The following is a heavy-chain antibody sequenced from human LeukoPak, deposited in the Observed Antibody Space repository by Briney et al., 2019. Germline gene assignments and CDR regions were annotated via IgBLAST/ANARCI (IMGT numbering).Heavy chain of an antibody. J-gene: IGHJ4*02. Sequence: ASVKVSCKASGYTFTSYGISWVRQAPGQGLEWMGWMNPNSGNTGYAQKFQGRVTMTRNTSISTAYMELSSLRSEDTAVYYCARGNGVTVNFDYWGQGTLVTVSS. CDR1: GYTFTSYG. CDR2: MNPNSGNT. V-gene: IGHV1-8*02. CDR3: ARGNGVTVNFDY. D-gene: IGHD4-17*01.